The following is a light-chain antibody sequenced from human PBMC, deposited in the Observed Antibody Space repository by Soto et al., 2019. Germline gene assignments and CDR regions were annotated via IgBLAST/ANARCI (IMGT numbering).Light chain of an antibody. CDR1: PSVSSN. CDR3: QPYNNWPPIT. V-gene: IGKV3-15*01. CDR2: GAS. Sequence: EIVMTQSQATLSVSPGERATLSCSASPSVSSNLAWYQQKPGQAPRLLIYGASTRATGTPARFSGSGSGTAFTLTISSLQSEDFAVYYCQPYNNWPPITFGQGTRLEIK. J-gene: IGKJ5*01.